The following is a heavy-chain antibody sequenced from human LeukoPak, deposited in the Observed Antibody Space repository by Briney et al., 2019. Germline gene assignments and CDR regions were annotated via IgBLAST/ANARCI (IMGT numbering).Heavy chain of an antibody. CDR1: GFTFSSYA. CDR2: ISYDGSNK. J-gene: IGHJ4*02. D-gene: IGHD3-22*01. CDR3: ARDRQNYYDSSAPLDY. V-gene: IGHV3-30-3*01. Sequence: GGSLRLSCAASGFTFSSYAMHWVRQAPGKGLEWVAVISYDGSNKYNADSVKGRFTISRDNSKNTLFLQVNSLRTEDTAVYYCARDRQNYYDSSAPLDYWGKGTLVTVSS.